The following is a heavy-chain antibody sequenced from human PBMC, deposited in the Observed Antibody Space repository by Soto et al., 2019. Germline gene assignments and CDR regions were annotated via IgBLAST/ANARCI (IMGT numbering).Heavy chain of an antibody. CDR2: IKSKTDGGTT. D-gene: IGHD3-22*01. J-gene: IGHJ4*02. CDR1: GFTFSNAW. V-gene: IGHV3-15*07. Sequence: PGGSLRLSCAASGFTFSNAWMNWVRQAPGKGLEWVGRIKSKTDGGTTDYAAPVKGRFTISRDDSKNTLYLQMNSLKTEDTAVYYCTTDPTPLAYYDSSGYHRALDYWGQGTLVTVSS. CDR3: TTDPTPLAYYDSSGYHRALDY.